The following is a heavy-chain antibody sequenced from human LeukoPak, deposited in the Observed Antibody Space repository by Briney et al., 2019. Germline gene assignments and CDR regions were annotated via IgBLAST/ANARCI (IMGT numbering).Heavy chain of an antibody. D-gene: IGHD2-2*01. V-gene: IGHV1-8*03. J-gene: IGHJ5*02. CDR2: MNPNSGNT. CDR1: GYTFTSYD. Sequence: GASVKVSCKASGYTFTSYDINWVRQATGQGLEWMGWMNPNSGNTGYAQKFQGRVTITRNTSISTAYTELSSLRSEDTAVYYCARGREYQLLSWSRDNWFDPWGQGTLVTVSS. CDR3: ARGREYQLLSWSRDNWFDP.